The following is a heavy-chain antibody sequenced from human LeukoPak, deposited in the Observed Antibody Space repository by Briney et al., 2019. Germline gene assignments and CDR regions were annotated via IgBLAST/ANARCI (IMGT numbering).Heavy chain of an antibody. J-gene: IGHJ4*02. Sequence: PSETLPLTCTVSGGSISSYYWSWIRQPPGKGLEWIAYIYYSGSTNYNPSLKSRVTISVDTSKNQFSLKLSSVIAADTAVYYCARGGDGYNYFDYWGQGTLVTVSS. CDR2: IYYSGST. CDR3: ARGGDGYNYFDY. CDR1: GGSISSYY. V-gene: IGHV4-59*01. D-gene: IGHD5-24*01.